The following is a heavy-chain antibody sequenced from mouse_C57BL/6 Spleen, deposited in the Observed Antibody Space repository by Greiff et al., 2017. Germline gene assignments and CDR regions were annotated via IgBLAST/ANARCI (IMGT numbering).Heavy chain of an antibody. CDR3: ARVPYYYGSSYYYFDY. D-gene: IGHD1-1*01. CDR2: IDPEDGEP. Sequence: VQLQASGAELVKPGASVKLSCTASGFNINDYYMHWVKQRTEQGLEWIGRIDPEDGEPKYAPKFQGKATITADTSSNTAYLQLSSLTSEDTAVYYCARVPYYYGSSYYYFDYWGQGTTLTVSS. J-gene: IGHJ2*01. CDR1: GFNINDYY. V-gene: IGHV14-2*01.